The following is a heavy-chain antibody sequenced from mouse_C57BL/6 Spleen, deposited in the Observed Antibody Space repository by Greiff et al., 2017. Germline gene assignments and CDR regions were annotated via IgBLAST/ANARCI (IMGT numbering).Heavy chain of an antibody. CDR2: IYPGGGYT. V-gene: IGHV1-63*01. CDR3: ARGYGSSYFDV. J-gene: IGHJ1*03. CDR1: GYTFTNYW. D-gene: IGHD1-1*01. Sequence: VQLQESGAELVRPGTSVKMSCKASGYTFTNYWIGWAKQRPGHGLEWIGDIYPGGGYTNYNEKFKGKATLTADKSSSTAYMQFSSLTSEDSAIYYCARGYGSSYFDVWGTGTTVTVSS.